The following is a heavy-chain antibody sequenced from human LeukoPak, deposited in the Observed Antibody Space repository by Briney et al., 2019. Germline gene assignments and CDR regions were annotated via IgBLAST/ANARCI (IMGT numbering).Heavy chain of an antibody. J-gene: IGHJ5*02. CDR3: ARSYSSSSFWFDP. Sequence: SETLSLTCTVSGGSISSYYWSWIRQPPGKGLEWVGYIYTSGSTNYNPSLKSRVTISVDTSKNQFSLKLSSVTAADTAVYYCARSYSSSSFWFDPWGQGTLVTVSS. CDR2: IYTSGST. CDR1: GGSISSYY. V-gene: IGHV4-4*09. D-gene: IGHD6-6*01.